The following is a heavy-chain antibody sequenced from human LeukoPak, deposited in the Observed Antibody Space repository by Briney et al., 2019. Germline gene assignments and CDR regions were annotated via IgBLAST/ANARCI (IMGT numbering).Heavy chain of an antibody. D-gene: IGHD6-13*01. Sequence: ASVKVSCKASGYTFTGYYMHWVRQAPGQGLEWMGWINPNSGGTNYAQKFQGSVTMTRDTSISTAYTELSRLRSDDTAVYYCARGQQLVPLGDYYYYYMDVWGKGTTVTVSS. CDR2: INPNSGGT. CDR1: GYTFTGYY. CDR3: ARGQQLVPLGDYYYYYMDV. J-gene: IGHJ6*03. V-gene: IGHV1-2*02.